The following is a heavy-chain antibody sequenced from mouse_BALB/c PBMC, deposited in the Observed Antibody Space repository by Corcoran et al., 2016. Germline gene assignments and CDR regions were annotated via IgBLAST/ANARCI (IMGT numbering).Heavy chain of an antibody. CDR1: GYTFTTAG. CDR2: INTHSGVP. J-gene: IGHJ1*01. Sequence: QIQLVQSGPELKKPGETVRISCKASGYTFTTAGMQWVQKMPGKGLKWIGWINTHSGVPKYAEDFKGRFAFSLETSASTSSLQISNLKNEDTATYFCARNYGSSYWYFDGWGAGTTVTVSS. D-gene: IGHD1-1*01. CDR3: ARNYGSSYWYFDG. V-gene: IGHV9-4*02.